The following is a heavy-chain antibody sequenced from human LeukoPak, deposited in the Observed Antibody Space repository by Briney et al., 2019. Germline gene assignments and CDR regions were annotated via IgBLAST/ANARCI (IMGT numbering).Heavy chain of an antibody. CDR2: MNPSNGNT. D-gene: IGHD2-2*01. J-gene: IGHJ4*02. V-gene: IGHV1-8*01. CDR3: ARGHWSGSTCYPFDY. Sequence: ASVQVSCKASGYTLTSYDINWVRQAAAQGVEGMGWMNPSNGNTGYAQKFQGRVAMTRDTSISTAYMELSSLKADDTAVYFCARGHWSGSTCYPFDYWGQGTLVTVSS. CDR1: GYTLTSYD.